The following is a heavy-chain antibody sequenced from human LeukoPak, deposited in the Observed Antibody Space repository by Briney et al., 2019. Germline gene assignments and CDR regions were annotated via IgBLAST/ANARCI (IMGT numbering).Heavy chain of an antibody. D-gene: IGHD4-17*01. CDR2: IYSGGST. CDR1: GFTVSSNY. Sequence: PGGSLRLSCAASGFTVSSNYMSWVRQAPGKGLEWVSVIYSGGSTYYADSVKGRFTISRVNSKNTLYLQMNSLRAEDTAVYYCARDLGATVTTRDYYGMDVWGQGTTVTVSS. CDR3: ARDLGATVTTRDYYGMDV. J-gene: IGHJ6*02. V-gene: IGHV3-66*01.